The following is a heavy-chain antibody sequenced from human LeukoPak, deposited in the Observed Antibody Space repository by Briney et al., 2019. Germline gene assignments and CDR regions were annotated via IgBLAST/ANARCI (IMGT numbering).Heavy chain of an antibody. D-gene: IGHD3-10*01. CDR2: INPNSGGT. CDR1: GYTFTSYY. Sequence: GASVKVSCKASGYTFTSYYMHWVRQAPGQGVELIGWINPNSGGTIYAQKFQGRVTMTRDTSISTAYMELSRLRSDDTAVYYCARGAMVRGVTSQDAFDIWGQGTMVTVSS. J-gene: IGHJ3*02. CDR3: ARGAMVRGVTSQDAFDI. V-gene: IGHV1-2*02.